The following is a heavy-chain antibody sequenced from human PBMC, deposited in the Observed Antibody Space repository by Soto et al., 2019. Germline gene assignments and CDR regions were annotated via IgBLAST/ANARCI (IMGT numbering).Heavy chain of an antibody. D-gene: IGHD1-7*01. CDR3: AAATTWNFHLHS. CDR1: GFTISTHG. V-gene: IGHV3-33*01. Sequence: QVPLVESGGGVVQPGTSLRLSCAASGFTISTHGMHWVRQAPGKGLEWVANIWYDGSNKFYADSVKGRFTISKDNSRNTLYVEMNSLRAEDTAVYYCAAATTWNFHLHSWGQGTQVTVSS. J-gene: IGHJ4*02. CDR2: IWYDGSNK.